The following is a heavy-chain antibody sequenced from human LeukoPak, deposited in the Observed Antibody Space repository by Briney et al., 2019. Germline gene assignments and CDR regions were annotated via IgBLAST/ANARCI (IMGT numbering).Heavy chain of an antibody. D-gene: IGHD1-26*01. CDR3: ANPYSGSYDADY. V-gene: IGHV3-23*01. J-gene: IGHJ4*02. CDR2: ISGSGGST. Sequence: GGSLRLSRAASGFTFSSYWMSWVRQAPGKGLEGVSAISGSGGSTYYADSVKGRFTISRDNSKNTLYLQMNSLRAEDTAVYYCANPYSGSYDADYWGQGTLVTVSS. CDR1: GFTFSSYW.